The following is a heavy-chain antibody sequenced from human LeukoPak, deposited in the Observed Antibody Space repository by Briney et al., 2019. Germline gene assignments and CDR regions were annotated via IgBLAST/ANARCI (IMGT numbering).Heavy chain of an antibody. V-gene: IGHV1-8*01. D-gene: IGHD2-15*01. J-gene: IGHJ6*02. CDR2: MNPNSGNT. CDR3: ARVGYCSGGSCYPGVYYYGMDV. CDR1: GYTFTSYD. Sequence: GASVKVSCKASGYTFTSYDINWVRQATGQGLEWMGWMNPNSGNTGYAQKFQGRVTMTRNTSISTAYMELSSLRSEDTAVYYCARVGYCSGGSCYPGVYYYGMDVWGQGTTVTVSS.